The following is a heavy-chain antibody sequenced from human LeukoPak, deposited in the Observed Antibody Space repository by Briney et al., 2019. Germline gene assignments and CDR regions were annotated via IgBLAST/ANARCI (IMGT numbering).Heavy chain of an antibody. CDR1: GYTFTGYY. CDR3: ARAESVRGVFDY. J-gene: IGHJ4*02. D-gene: IGHD3-10*02. V-gene: IGHV1-2*06. CDR2: INPNSGGT. Sequence: ASVKVSCKASGYTFTGYYMHWVRQAPGQGLEWMGRINPNSGGTNYAQKFQGRVTMTRDTSISTVYMELSSLRSEDTAVYYCARAESVRGVFDYWGQGTLVTVSS.